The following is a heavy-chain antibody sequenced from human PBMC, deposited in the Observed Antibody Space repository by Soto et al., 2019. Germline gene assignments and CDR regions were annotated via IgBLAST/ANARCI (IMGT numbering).Heavy chain of an antibody. Sequence: QVQLVQSGAEVKKPGSSVKVSCKASGGTFSSYAISWVRQAPGQGLEWMGGIIPIFGTANYAQKFQGRVTITADKSTSTAYMELSSLRSEDTAVYYCARDKIGGSYYPYYYYGMDVWGQGTTVTVSS. D-gene: IGHD1-26*01. CDR2: IIPIFGTA. J-gene: IGHJ6*02. CDR1: GGTFSSYA. V-gene: IGHV1-69*06. CDR3: ARDKIGGSYYPYYYYGMDV.